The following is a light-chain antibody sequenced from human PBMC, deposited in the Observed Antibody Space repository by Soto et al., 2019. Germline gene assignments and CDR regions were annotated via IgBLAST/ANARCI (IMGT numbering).Light chain of an antibody. CDR1: QSVSSN. CDR3: QHYNNWPPMYT. J-gene: IGKJ2*01. Sequence: EIVMTQSPATLSVSPGEGATFSCRASQSVSSNLAWYQQKPGQSPRLLIYGASTRATGIPARFSGSGSGTEFTLTISSLRSEDFAVYYCQHYNNWPPMYTFGQGTKLEIK. CDR2: GAS. V-gene: IGKV3-15*01.